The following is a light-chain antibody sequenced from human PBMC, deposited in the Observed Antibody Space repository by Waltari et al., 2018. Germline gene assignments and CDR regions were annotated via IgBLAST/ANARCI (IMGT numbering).Light chain of an antibody. V-gene: IGKV3-11*01. J-gene: IGKJ4*01. CDR3: QQRANWPPLT. CDR1: QSVYNF. CDR2: EAS. Sequence: EVVLTQSPATLSLSPGERATLSCRASQSVYNFLAWYQQKPGQAPRILIYEASQRATGIPARFSGSGSGTDFTLTISNLEPEDVAVYYCQQRANWPPLTFGGGTKVEIK.